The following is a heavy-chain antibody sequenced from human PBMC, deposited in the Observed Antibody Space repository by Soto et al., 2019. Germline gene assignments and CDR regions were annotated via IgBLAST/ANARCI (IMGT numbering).Heavy chain of an antibody. J-gene: IGHJ4*02. Sequence: ASVKVSCKTSGYTFSDYGLAWLRQTPGQRPEWMGWVSTYNTNTNYAQKFQGRVTMTTDTSTTTTSMELRSLRSDDTAVYYCARELNTDSCAYYSFAYWGQGTLVTVSS. D-gene: IGHD3-22*01. V-gene: IGHV1-18*01. CDR3: ARELNTDSCAYYSFAY. CDR2: VSTYNTNT. CDR1: GYTFSDYG.